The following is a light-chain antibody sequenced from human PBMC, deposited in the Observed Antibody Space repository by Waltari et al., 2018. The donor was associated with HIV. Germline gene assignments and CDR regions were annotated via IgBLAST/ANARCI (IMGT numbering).Light chain of an antibody. CDR3: QTWGTGIRV. CDR1: SGHSSNA. CDR2: LNSDGSH. V-gene: IGLV4-69*01. J-gene: IGLJ2*01. Sequence: QLVLTQSPSASASLGASVTLTCTLRSGHSSNAIAWHQQQPEKGPRYLKKLNSDGSHSKGDGIPDRFSGSSSGAERYLTISSLQSEDEADYYCQTWGTGIRVFGGGTKLTVL.